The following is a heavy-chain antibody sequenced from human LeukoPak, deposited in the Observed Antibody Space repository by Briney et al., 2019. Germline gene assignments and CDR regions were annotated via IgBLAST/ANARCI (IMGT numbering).Heavy chain of an antibody. D-gene: IGHD3-10*01. CDR3: ARWEVYGSGSYGPLDAFDI. J-gene: IGHJ3*02. V-gene: IGHV1-2*02. CDR2: INPNSGGT. CDR1: GGTFSSYA. Sequence: ASVKVSCKASGGTFSSYAISWVRQAPGQGLEWMGWINPNSGGTNYAQKFQGRVTMTRDTSISTAYMELSRLRSDDTAVYYCARWEVYGSGSYGPLDAFDIWGQGTMVTVSS.